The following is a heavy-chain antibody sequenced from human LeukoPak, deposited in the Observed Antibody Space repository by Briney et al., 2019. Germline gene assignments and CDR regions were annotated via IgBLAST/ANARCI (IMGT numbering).Heavy chain of an antibody. CDR2: IYHSGST. CDR3: ARVRTTPDWYFDL. V-gene: IGHV4-4*02. CDR1: GGSISSSNW. D-gene: IGHD4-11*01. Sequence: SETLSLTCAVSGGSISSSNWWSWVRQPPGKGLEWIGEIYHSGSTNYNPSLKSRVTISVDKSKNQFSLELSSVTAADTAVYYCARVRTTPDWYFDLWGRGTLVTVSS. J-gene: IGHJ2*01.